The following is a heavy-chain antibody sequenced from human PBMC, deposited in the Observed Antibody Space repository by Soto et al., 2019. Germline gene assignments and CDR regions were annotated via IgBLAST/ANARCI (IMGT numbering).Heavy chain of an antibody. CDR1: GGTFSSYA. Sequence: QVQLVQSGAEVKQPGSSVRVSCTASGGTFSSYAISWVRQAPGKGLEWMGGIIPIFGTANYAQKFQGRVTITGDESKSTAYMELSGLRFEETAVYDSAREMGGVLTLYYYGMYVWGQGTTVTVAS. J-gene: IGHJ6*02. D-gene: IGHD1-26*01. V-gene: IGHV1-69*01. CDR2: IIPIFGTA. CDR3: AREMGGVLTLYYYGMYV.